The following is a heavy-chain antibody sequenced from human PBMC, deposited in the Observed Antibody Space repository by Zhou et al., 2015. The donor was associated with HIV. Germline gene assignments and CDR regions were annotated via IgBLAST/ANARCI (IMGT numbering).Heavy chain of an antibody. D-gene: IGHD3-10*01. V-gene: IGHV1-69*02. CDR3: ASGGGPLFDAYYYYGMDV. J-gene: IGHJ6*02. CDR2: IIPILGIA. CDR1: GGTFSSYT. Sequence: QVQLVQSGAEVKKPGSSVKVSCKASGGTFSSYTISWVRQAPGQGLEWMGRIIPILGIANYAQKFQGRVTITADKSTSTAYMELSSLRSEDTAVYYCASGGGPLFDAYYYYGMDVWGQGTTVTVSS.